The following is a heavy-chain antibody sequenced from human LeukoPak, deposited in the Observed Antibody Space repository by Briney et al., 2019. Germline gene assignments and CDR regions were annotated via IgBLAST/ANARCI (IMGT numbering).Heavy chain of an antibody. V-gene: IGHV3-48*04. J-gene: IGHJ4*02. Sequence: GGSLRLSCAASGFTFSSYSMNWVRQAPGKGLEWVSYISSSGSTIYYADSVKGRFTISRDNAKNSLYLQMNSLRAEDTAVYYCARDGGSTSLDYWGQGTLVTVSS. CDR2: ISSSGSTI. CDR3: ARDGGSTSLDY. CDR1: GFTFSSYS. D-gene: IGHD2-2*01.